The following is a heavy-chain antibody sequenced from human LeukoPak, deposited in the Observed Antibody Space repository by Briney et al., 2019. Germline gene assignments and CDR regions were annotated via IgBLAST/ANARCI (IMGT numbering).Heavy chain of an antibody. CDR1: GFTFSSYA. V-gene: IGHV3-23*01. J-gene: IGHJ4*02. CDR3: AKDPYTSIAVAGPLDY. CDR2: ISGSGGST. D-gene: IGHD6-19*01. Sequence: GGSLRLSCAASGFTFSSYAMSWVRQAPGKGLEWVSAISGSGGSTYYAYSVKGRFTISRDNSKNTLYLQMNSLRAEDTAVYYCAKDPYTSIAVAGPLDYWGQGTLVTVSS.